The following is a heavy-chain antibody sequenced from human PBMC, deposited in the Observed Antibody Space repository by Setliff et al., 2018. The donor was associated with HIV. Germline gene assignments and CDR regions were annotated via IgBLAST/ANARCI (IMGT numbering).Heavy chain of an antibody. CDR3: ARRSPGGGYYMDV. V-gene: IGHV4-4*07. D-gene: IGHD3-16*01. CDR1: GDSISNYY. CDR2: IYTSGST. J-gene: IGHJ6*03. Sequence: SETLSLTCTVSGDSISNYYWSWIRQPAGKGLEWIGRIYTSGSTNYNPSLKSRVTISLDTSKNQFSLNLSSVTAADTAVYYCARRSPGGGYYMDVWGKGTTVTAP.